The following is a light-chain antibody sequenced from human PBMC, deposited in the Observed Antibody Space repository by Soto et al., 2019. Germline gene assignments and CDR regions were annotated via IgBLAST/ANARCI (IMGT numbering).Light chain of an antibody. CDR3: NSYSSSTSLPYV. CDR1: SSDVGGYNY. Sequence: QSALTQPPSASGSPGQSVTISCTGTSSDVGGYNYVSWYQQHPGKAPKLMIYEVSKRPSGVPDRFSGSKSGNTASLTVSGLQAEDEADYFCNSYSSSTSLPYVFGTGTKVTVL. J-gene: IGLJ1*01. V-gene: IGLV2-8*01. CDR2: EVS.